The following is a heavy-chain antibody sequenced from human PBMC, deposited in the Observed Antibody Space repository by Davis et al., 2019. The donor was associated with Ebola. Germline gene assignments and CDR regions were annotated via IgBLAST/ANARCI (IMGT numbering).Heavy chain of an antibody. CDR1: GGSISSGDYY. D-gene: IGHD4-17*01. J-gene: IGHJ5*02. CDR3: ARGDPTTVTTWIWLDP. V-gene: IGHV4-30-4*01. Sequence: MPSETLSLTCTVSGGSISSGDYYWSWIRQPPGKGLEWIGYIYYSGSTYYNPSLKSRVTISVGTSKNQFSLKLSSVTAADTAVYYCARGDPTTVTTWIWLDPWGQGTLVTVSS. CDR2: IYYSGST.